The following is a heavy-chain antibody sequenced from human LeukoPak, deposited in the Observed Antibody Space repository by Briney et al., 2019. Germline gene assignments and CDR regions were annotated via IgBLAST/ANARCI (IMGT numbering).Heavy chain of an antibody. CDR3: VRHGYNYAYFMDV. V-gene: IGHV4-4*09. CDR2: VYTSGST. Sequence: PSETLSLTCTVSDGSIRGHFWSWIRQPPGKGLEWIGYVYTSGSTNYTPSLKSRVTISIATSKNQFSLKLRSVTAADTAVYYCVRHGYNYAYFMDVWGKGTTVTVSS. CDR1: DGSIRGHF. D-gene: IGHD5-24*01. J-gene: IGHJ6*03.